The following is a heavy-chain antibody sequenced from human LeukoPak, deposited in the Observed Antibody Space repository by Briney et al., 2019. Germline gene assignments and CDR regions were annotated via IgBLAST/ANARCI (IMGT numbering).Heavy chain of an antibody. J-gene: IGHJ6*02. CDR2: IYYTGIT. Sequence: SETLSLTCTVSGGSISGYYWSWIRQPPGKGLEWIGSIYYTGITYYNPTLKSRVTISVDTSKDQFSLKLTSVAATDTAVYYCARQSSSLDLMDVWGQGTTVAVSS. V-gene: IGHV4-59*05. CDR1: GGSISGYY. CDR3: ARQSSSLDLMDV. D-gene: IGHD6-13*01.